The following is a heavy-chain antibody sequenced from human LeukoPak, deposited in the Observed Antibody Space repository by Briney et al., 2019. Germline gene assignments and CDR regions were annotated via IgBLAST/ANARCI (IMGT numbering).Heavy chain of an antibody. CDR1: GYTFTGYY. J-gene: IGHJ4*02. CDR3: ARAGNTDVYADY. V-gene: IGHV1-2*02. CDR2: INPNSGGT. D-gene: IGHD1/OR15-1a*01. Sequence: VKVSCKASGYTFTGYYMHWVRQAPGQGLEWMGWINPNSGGTNYAQKFQGSVTMTRDTSISTAYMELSRLRSDDTAVYYCARAGNTDVYADYWGQGTLVTVSS.